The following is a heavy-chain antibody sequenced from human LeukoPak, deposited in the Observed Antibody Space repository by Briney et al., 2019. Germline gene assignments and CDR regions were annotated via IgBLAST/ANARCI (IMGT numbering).Heavy chain of an antibody. V-gene: IGHV4-59*08. Sequence: SETLSLTCTVSGGSISSYYWSWIRQPPGKGLEWIGYIYYSGSTYYNPSLKSRVTISVDTSKNQFSLKLSSVTAADTAVYYCARGANYYDSSGYYSAAYYFDYWGQGTLVTVSS. CDR2: IYYSGST. CDR3: ARGANYYDSSGYYSAAYYFDY. D-gene: IGHD3-22*01. J-gene: IGHJ4*02. CDR1: GGSISSYY.